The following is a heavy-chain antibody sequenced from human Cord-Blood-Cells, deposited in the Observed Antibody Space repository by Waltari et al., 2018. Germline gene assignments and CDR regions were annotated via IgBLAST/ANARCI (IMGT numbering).Heavy chain of an antibody. CDR1: GFTFSSYR. D-gene: IGHD6-19*01. CDR2: IWYDGSNK. J-gene: IGHJ4*02. CDR3: ARDPSSGWSLLDY. Sequence: QVQLVESGGGVVQPGRSLRLSCAASGFTFSSYRMHWVRQAPGKGLEWVAVIWYDGSNKYYADSVKGRFTISRDNSKNTLYLQMNSLRAEDTAVYYCARDPSSGWSLLDYWGQGTLVTVSS. V-gene: IGHV3-33*01.